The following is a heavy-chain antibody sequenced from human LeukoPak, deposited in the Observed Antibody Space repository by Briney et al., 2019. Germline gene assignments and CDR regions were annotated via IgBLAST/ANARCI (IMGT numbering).Heavy chain of an antibody. CDR1: GGTFSSYA. CDR3: ARGPEDDYVWGSLTGVDNWFDP. V-gene: IGHV1-69*13. Sequence: ASVKVSCKASGGTFSSYAIIWVRQAPGQGLEWMGGIIPIFGTANYAQKFQGRVTITADESTSTAYMELSSLRSEDTAVYYCARGPEDDYVWGSLTGVDNWFDPWGHGTLVTVSS. D-gene: IGHD3-16*01. J-gene: IGHJ5*02. CDR2: IIPIFGTA.